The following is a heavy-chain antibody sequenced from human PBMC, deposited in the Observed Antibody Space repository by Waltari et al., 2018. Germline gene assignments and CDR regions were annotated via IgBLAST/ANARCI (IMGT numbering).Heavy chain of an antibody. V-gene: IGHV3-23*04. CDR1: GFTFRSYA. CDR3: TKRGDYYYYGMAV. J-gene: IGHJ6*02. CDR2: ISAGGGAT. Sequence: EVRLVESGGGLVQHGGSLRLSFATYGFTFRSYAMSWVRQAPGKGLDWVSSISAGGGATYYADSVKGRFTISRDISKNTLCLQVNSLRADDTAVYYCTKRGDYYYYGMAVWGQGTTVTVSS.